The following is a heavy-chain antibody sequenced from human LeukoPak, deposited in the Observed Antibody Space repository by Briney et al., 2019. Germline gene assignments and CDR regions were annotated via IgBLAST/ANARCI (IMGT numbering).Heavy chain of an antibody. J-gene: IGHJ4*02. V-gene: IGHV3-7*01. CDR1: GFTFSSYW. CDR3: ARNLLLGELGFGSR. D-gene: IGHD3-10*02. Sequence: GGSLRLSCAASGFTFSSYWMSWVRQAPGKGLEWVANIKQDGSEKYYVDSVKGRFTISRDNAKNSLYLQMNSLRAEDTAVYYCARNLLLGELGFGSRGGQGTLVTVSS. CDR2: IKQDGSEK.